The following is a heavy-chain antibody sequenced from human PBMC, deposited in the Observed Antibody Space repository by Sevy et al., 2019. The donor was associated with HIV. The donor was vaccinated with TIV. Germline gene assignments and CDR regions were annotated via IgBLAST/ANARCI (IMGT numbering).Heavy chain of an antibody. CDR3: ARKSSMVRDTRFDP. Sequence: SETLSLTCTLSGGYISTYYWSWIRQAPGKGLEWIGYIYYNGNTNYNPSLKGRVTISIGTSKKEFSLRLTSVTPVDTGVYYCARKSSMVRDTRFDPWGQGTLVTVSS. J-gene: IGHJ5*02. CDR2: IYYNGNT. CDR1: GGYISTYY. D-gene: IGHD3-10*01. V-gene: IGHV4-59*01.